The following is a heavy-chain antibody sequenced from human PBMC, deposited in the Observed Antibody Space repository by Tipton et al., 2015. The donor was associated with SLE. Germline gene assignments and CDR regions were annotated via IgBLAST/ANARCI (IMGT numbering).Heavy chain of an antibody. D-gene: IGHD1-26*01. CDR2: IGD. CDR1: GLTLKNHA. J-gene: IGHJ5*02. V-gene: IGHV3-23*01. Sequence: SLRLSCTGSGLTLKNHAMSWVRQAPGKGLEWVSTIGDKYTDSVKGRFTISRDDSRDTLYLQMNSLRVDDTAVYYCTKDLGWEVGATSTWGQGTLVTVSS. CDR3: TKDLGWEVGATST.